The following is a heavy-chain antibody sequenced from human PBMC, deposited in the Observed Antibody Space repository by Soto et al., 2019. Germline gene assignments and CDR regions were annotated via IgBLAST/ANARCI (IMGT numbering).Heavy chain of an antibody. CDR2: ISGSGGST. V-gene: IGHV3-23*01. CDR1: GFTFSSYA. Sequence: EVQLLESGGGLVQPGGSLRLSCAASGFTFSSYAMSWVRQAPGKGLEWVSAISGSGGSTYYADSVKGRFTISRDNSKNPLYRQMNSLRAEDTAVDDCAKDNRRRYDHDSSGLYWGQGTLVTVSS. CDR3: AKDNRRRYDHDSSGLY. D-gene: IGHD3-22*01. J-gene: IGHJ4*02.